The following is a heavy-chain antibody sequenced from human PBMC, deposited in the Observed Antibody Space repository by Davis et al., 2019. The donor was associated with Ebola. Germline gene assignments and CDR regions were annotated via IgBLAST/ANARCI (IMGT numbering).Heavy chain of an antibody. CDR2: INTDGSFT. CDR3: ARSSYQPDY. CDR1: GFTFSSYW. D-gene: IGHD2-2*01. J-gene: IGHJ4*02. Sequence: PGGSLRLSCAASGFTFSSYWMHWVRQPPGKGLVWVSRINTDGSFTDYADSVKGRFTISRDNARNTVSLQMNSLRAEDTAVYYCARSSYQPDYWGQGTLVTVSS. V-gene: IGHV3-74*01.